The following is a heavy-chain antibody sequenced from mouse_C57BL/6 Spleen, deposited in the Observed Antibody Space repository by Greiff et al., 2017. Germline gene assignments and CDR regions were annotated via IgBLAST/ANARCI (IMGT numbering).Heavy chain of an antibody. D-gene: IGHD2-3*01. CDR1: GFTFSDYY. CDR3: ARDLGWLLLDY. J-gene: IGHJ2*01. Sequence: EVQLVESEGGLVQPGSSMKLSCTASGFTFSDYYMAWVRQVPEKGLEWVANINYDGSSTYYLDSLKSRFIISRDNAKNILYLQMSSLKSEDTATYYCARDLGWLLLDYWGQGTTLTVSS. CDR2: INYDGSST. V-gene: IGHV5-16*01.